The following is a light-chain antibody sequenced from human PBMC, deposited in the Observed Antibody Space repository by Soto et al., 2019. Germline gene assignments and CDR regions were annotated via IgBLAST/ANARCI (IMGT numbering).Light chain of an antibody. Sequence: DIQMTQSPSSLSASVGDRVTITCQASQDISNYLNWYQQKPGKAPKLLIYDASNLETGVPSRFSGSGSGTDFTFTISSLQPEDIATYYCLQYYVYPRTFAPGTKVDIK. CDR3: LQYYVYPRT. J-gene: IGKJ1*01. V-gene: IGKV1-33*01. CDR2: DAS. CDR1: QDISNY.